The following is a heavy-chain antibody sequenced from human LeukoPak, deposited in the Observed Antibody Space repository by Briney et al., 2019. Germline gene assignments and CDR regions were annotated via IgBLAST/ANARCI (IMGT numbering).Heavy chain of an antibody. J-gene: IGHJ4*02. V-gene: IGHV3-33*01. CDR2: IWYDGSNK. CDR1: GFTFSSYG. Sequence: PGGSLRLSCAASGFTFSSYGMHWVRQAPGKGLEWVAVIWYDGSNKYYADPVKGRFTISRDNSKNTLYLQMNSLRAEDTAVYYCARSPADYSNYYFDYWGQGTLVTVSS. D-gene: IGHD4-11*01. CDR3: ARSPADYSNYYFDY.